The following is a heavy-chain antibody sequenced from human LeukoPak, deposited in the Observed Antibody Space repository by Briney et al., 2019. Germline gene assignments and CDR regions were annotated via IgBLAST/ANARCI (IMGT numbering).Heavy chain of an antibody. CDR2: ISSSGSTK. Sequence: GGSLRLSCVASGFTLSDYYMSWIRQAPGKGLEWISFISSSGSTKYYADSVKGRFTISRDNSKNTLYLQMNSLRAEDTAVYYCARESKGSAALDYWGQGTLVTVSS. J-gene: IGHJ4*02. CDR1: GFTLSDYY. CDR3: ARESKGSAALDY. V-gene: IGHV3-11*04. D-gene: IGHD6-13*01.